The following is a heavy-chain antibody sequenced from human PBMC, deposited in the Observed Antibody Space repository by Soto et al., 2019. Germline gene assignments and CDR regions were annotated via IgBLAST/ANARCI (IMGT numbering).Heavy chain of an antibody. CDR3: ARDGSYCSSTSCNYYGSGSYYNPFDY. CDR1: RVTFSSYT. J-gene: IGHJ4*02. D-gene: IGHD3-10*01. V-gene: IGHV1-69*04. Sequence: SVKVSCKASRVTFSSYTISWVRQAPGQGLEWMGRIIPILGIANYAQKFQGRVTITADKSTSTAYMELSSLRSEDTAVYYCARDGSYCSSTSCNYYGSGSYYNPFDYWGQGTLVTVSS. CDR2: IIPILGIA.